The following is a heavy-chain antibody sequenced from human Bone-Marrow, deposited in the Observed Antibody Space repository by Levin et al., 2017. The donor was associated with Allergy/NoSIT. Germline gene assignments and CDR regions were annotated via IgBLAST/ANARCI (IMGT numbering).Heavy chain of an antibody. CDR2: IRGNGGRI. CDR3: ARGDAAFDL. V-gene: IGHV3-11*01. Sequence: GGSLRLSCAASGFTFSDYYMSWIRQAPGKGLEWISYIRGNGGRINYADSVKGRFTISRDNTKNSLYLHMSNLRADDTAVYYCARGDAAFDLWGQGAMVSVSS. J-gene: IGHJ3*01. CDR1: GFTFSDYY.